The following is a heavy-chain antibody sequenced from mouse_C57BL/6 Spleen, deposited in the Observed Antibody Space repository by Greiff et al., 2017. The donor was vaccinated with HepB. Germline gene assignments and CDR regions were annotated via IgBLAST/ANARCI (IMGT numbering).Heavy chain of an antibody. CDR1: GYTFTSYG. J-gene: IGHJ1*03. D-gene: IGHD2-10*02. CDR2: IYPRSGNT. Sequence: QVQLQQSGAELARPGASVKLSCKASGYTFTSYGISWVKQRTGQGLEWIGEIYPRSGNTYYNEKFKGKATLTADKSSSTAYMEIRSLTSEEAAVYFCARSEYDYGYFDVWGTGTTVTVSS. CDR3: ARSEYDYGYFDV. V-gene: IGHV1-81*01.